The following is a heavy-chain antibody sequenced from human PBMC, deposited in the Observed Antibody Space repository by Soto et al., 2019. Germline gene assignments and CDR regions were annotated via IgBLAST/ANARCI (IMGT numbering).Heavy chain of an antibody. J-gene: IGHJ4*02. CDR3: AHAYGGRSLY. CDR2: IYWDDTK. V-gene: IGHV2-5*02. CDR1: GFSLTPDRVG. Sequence: QITLKESGPTLVKPTQTLTLTCTFSGFSLTPDRVGVGWIRQPPGEALEWLAVIYWDDTKTYRPSLESRLTITKDTSKNQVALTMTNMDSGDTATQYCAHAYGGRSLYWGQGTLVTVSS. D-gene: IGHD1-26*01.